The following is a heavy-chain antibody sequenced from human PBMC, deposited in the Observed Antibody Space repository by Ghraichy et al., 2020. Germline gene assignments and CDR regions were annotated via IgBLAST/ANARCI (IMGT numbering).Heavy chain of an antibody. Sequence: GGSLRLSCVSSGLRFSTYGMCWVRQAPGKGLEWVALIWSGGSQKYYGESVKGRFTISRDDSKSTLYLEMNSLRAEDTAVYYCAKGGGDFSYHHYYMDLWGKGTTVTVSS. CDR3: AKGGGDFSYHHYYMDL. J-gene: IGHJ6*03. V-gene: IGHV3-33*03. CDR1: GLRFSTYG. CDR2: IWSGGSQK. D-gene: IGHD3-16*02.